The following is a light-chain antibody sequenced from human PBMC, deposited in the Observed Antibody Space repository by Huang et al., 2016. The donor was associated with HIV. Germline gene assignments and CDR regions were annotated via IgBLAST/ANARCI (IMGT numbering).Light chain of an antibody. V-gene: IGKV1-33*01. Sequence: DIQLTQSPTSLFAFVGDPVTLSCRASHRLTPYLNWYHQKPGKAPRLLIYDVSNLETGVPSRVSAGGAWTEFALTITGLQSDDIGIYFCQHYKNSVVAFGGGTKVELK. J-gene: IGKJ4*01. CDR2: DVS. CDR1: HRLTPY. CDR3: QHYKNSVVA.